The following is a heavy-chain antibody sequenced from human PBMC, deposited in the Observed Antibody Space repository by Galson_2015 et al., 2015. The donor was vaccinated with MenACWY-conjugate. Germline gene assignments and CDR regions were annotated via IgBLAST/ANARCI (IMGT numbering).Heavy chain of an antibody. CDR2: ISSSSSTI. D-gene: IGHD5-18*01. V-gene: IGHV3-48*02. Sequence: LRLSCAASGFTFSPYSMNWVRQTPGKGLERVSYISSSSSTIYYADSVKGRFTISRDNAKNSLYLQMNTLRDEHTAVYYCARVPGYSYGYYDWWGQGTLVTVSS. CDR1: GFTFSPYS. CDR3: ARVPGYSYGYYDW. J-gene: IGHJ4*02.